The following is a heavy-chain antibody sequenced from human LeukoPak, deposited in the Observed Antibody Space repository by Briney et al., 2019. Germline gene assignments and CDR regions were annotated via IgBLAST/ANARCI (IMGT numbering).Heavy chain of an antibody. Sequence: PSETLSLTCSVSGGFITSRSYYWGWIRQPPGKGLEWIANIYYSGSTYYNPSLKGRVTISVDTSKNQVSLRLSSVTAADTAVYYCARQITVTGRHSSYFYGMDIWGQGTTVTVSS. CDR2: IYYSGST. V-gene: IGHV4-39*01. D-gene: IGHD6-19*01. CDR1: GGFITSRSYY. J-gene: IGHJ6*02. CDR3: ARQITVTGRHSSYFYGMDI.